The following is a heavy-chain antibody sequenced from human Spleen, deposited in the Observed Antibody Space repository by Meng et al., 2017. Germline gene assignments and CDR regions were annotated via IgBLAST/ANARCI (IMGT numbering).Heavy chain of an antibody. CDR2: IIPILGIA. D-gene: IGHD2-2*01. CDR1: GGTFSSYT. J-gene: IGHJ4*02. Sequence: SVKVSCKASGGTFSSYTISWVRQAPGQGLEWMGRIIPILGIANYAQKFQGRVTITADNSTSTAYMELSSLRSEDTAVYYCARAVLNHCSSTSCYAFDYWGQGTLVTVSS. CDR3: ARAVLNHCSSTSCYAFDY. V-gene: IGHV1-69*02.